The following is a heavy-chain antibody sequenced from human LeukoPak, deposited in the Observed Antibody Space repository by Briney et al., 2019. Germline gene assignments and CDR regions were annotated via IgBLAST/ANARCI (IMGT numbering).Heavy chain of an antibody. V-gene: IGHV4-39*01. D-gene: IGHD5-18*01. CDR1: GGSISSSSYY. J-gene: IGHJ4*02. CDR3: ARHLCGYSYGPGHYFDY. Sequence: SETLSLTCTVSGGSISSSSYYWGWIRQPPGKGLEWIVSVYYSGSTYYNPSLKSRVTISVDTSKNQFSLKLSSVTAADTAVYYCARHLCGYSYGPGHYFDYWGQGTLVTVSS. CDR2: VYYSGST.